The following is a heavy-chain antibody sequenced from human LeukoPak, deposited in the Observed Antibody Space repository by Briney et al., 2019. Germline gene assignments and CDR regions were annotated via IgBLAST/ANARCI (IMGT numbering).Heavy chain of an antibody. CDR1: GFTFSSYA. D-gene: IGHD6-13*01. CDR2: ISYDGSNK. V-gene: IGHV3-30-3*01. Sequence: GRSLRLSCAASGFTFSSYAMHWVRQAPGKGLEWVAVISYDGSNKYYADSVKGRFTISRDNSKNTLYLQMNSLGAEDTAVYCCGEGQQLVETFDYWGQGTLVTVSS. J-gene: IGHJ4*02. CDR3: GEGQQLVETFDY.